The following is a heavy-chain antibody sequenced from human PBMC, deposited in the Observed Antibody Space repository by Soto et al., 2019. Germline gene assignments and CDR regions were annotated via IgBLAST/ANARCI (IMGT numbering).Heavy chain of an antibody. J-gene: IGHJ4*02. Sequence: GGSLRLSCAASGSSFSSHPMTWVRQAPGKGLEWVSLIRTSGGNTFYADSVKGRFTISRDNSKETLYLQMSSLRAEDTAVYYCATQATGSDAPFDFWGLGTLVTVYS. CDR1: GSSFSSHP. CDR3: ATQATGSDAPFDF. CDR2: IRTSGGNT. V-gene: IGHV3-23*01. D-gene: IGHD5-12*01.